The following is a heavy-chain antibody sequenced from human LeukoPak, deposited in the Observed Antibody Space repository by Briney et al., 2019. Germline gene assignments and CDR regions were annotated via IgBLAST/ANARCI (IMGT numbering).Heavy chain of an antibody. D-gene: IGHD1-26*01. CDR1: NVSISSGSHY. CDR3: ASLTGSFYIGYS. J-gene: IGHJ4*02. V-gene: IGHV4-61*02. Sequence: SETLSLTCTVSNVSISSGSHYWNWIRQPAGKGLEWIGRIYAGGRSNYNPSLRSRVTISVDTSKSQFSLRLSSVTAADRAVYYCASLTGSFYIGYSWGQGALVTVSS. CDR2: IYAGGRS.